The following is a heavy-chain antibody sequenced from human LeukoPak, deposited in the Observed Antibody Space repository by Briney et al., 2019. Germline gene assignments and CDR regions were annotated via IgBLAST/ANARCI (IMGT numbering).Heavy chain of an antibody. CDR1: GFTFSSYR. Sequence: GGSLRLSCAASGFTFSSYRMNWVRQAPGKGLEWVSYISSSSSTIYYADSVKGRFTISRDNAKNSLYLQMNSLRAEDTAVYYCAREGGGSYLYYFDYWGQGTLVTVSS. CDR3: AREGGGSYLYYFDY. D-gene: IGHD1-26*01. CDR2: ISSSSSTI. V-gene: IGHV3-48*01. J-gene: IGHJ4*02.